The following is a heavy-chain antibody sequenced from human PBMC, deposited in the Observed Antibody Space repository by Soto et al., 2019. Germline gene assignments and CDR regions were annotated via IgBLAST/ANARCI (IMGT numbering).Heavy chain of an antibody. D-gene: IGHD6-13*01. CDR2: IYHSGST. Sequence: PSETLSLTCAVSGGSISSGGYSWSWIRQPPGKGLEWTGYIYHSGSTYYNPSLKSRVTISVDRSKNQFSLKLSSVTAADTAVYYCARTSSSWYSEYNWFDPWGQGTLVTVSS. CDR3: ARTSSSWYSEYNWFDP. J-gene: IGHJ5*02. V-gene: IGHV4-30-2*01. CDR1: GGSISSGGYS.